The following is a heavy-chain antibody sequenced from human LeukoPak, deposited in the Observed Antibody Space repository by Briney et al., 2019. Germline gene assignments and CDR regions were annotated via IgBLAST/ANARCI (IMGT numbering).Heavy chain of an antibody. CDR1: GFTFSSYW. V-gene: IGHV3-7*01. Sequence: PGGSLRLSCAASGFTFSSYWMSWVRQAPGKGLEWVAIIKQDGSEKYYVDSVKGRFTISRDNAKNSLYLQMNSLGAEDTAVYYCAREAGRGYSYGYGANDAFDIWGQGTMVTVSS. CDR3: AREAGRGYSYGYGANDAFDI. D-gene: IGHD5-18*01. CDR2: IKQDGSEK. J-gene: IGHJ3*02.